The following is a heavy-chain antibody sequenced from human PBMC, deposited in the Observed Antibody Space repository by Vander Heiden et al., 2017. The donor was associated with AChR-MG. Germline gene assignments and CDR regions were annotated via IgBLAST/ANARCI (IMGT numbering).Heavy chain of an antibody. CDR1: GGTFSSYA. CDR3: ERAGDTAMVHLGGGTPMTYYYGMDV. V-gene: IGHV1-69*01. Sequence: QVQLVQSGAEVKQPGSSVKVSCKASGGTFSSYAISWVRQAPGQGLEWMGGIIPIFGTANYAQKFQGRVKITADESMSTAYMELSSLRSEDTAVYSCERAGDTAMVHLGGGTPMTYYYGMDVWGQGNTVTVSS. D-gene: IGHD5-18*01. J-gene: IGHJ6*02. CDR2: IIPIFGTA.